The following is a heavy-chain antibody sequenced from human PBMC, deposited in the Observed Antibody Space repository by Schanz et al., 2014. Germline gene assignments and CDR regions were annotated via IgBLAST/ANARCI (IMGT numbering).Heavy chain of an antibody. Sequence: EVQLVESGGGLVKPGGSLRLSCAASGFTFSSYSMNWVRQAPGKGLEWVSSISSSSSYIYYADSVKGRFTISRDNAKNALYLQMNSLRAEDTAVYYCAREEALGIAASCPKHYYYGMDVWGQGTTVAVSS. CDR1: GFTFSSYS. D-gene: IGHD6-13*01. J-gene: IGHJ6*02. CDR2: ISSSSSYI. CDR3: AREEALGIAASCPKHYYYGMDV. V-gene: IGHV3-21*01.